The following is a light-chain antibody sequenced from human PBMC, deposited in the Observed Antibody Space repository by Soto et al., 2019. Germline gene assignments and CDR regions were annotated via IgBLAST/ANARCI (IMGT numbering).Light chain of an antibody. CDR3: CSYAGTSWV. CDR1: SSDVGYYNY. CDR2: DVT. V-gene: IGLV2-11*01. J-gene: IGLJ3*02. Sequence: QSALTQPRSVSGSPGQSVTISCTGTSSDVGYYNYVSWYQQHPGKAPKLMIYDVTKRPSGVPDRLSGSKSGNTASLTISGLQAEDEADYYCCSYAGTSWVFGGGTKLTVL.